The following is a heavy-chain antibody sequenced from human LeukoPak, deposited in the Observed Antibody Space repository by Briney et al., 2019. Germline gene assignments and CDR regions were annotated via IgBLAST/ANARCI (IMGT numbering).Heavy chain of an antibody. D-gene: IGHD6-6*01. V-gene: IGHV1-69*06. CDR3: AGVPYSGSSLNYYYYMDV. J-gene: IGHJ6*03. Sequence: ASVKVSCKASGGTFSSYAISWVRQAPGQGLEWTGGIIPIFGTANYAQKFQGRVTITADKSTSTAYMELSSLRSEDTAVYYCAGVPYSGSSLNYYYYMDVWGKGTTVTVSS. CDR1: GGTFSSYA. CDR2: IIPIFGTA.